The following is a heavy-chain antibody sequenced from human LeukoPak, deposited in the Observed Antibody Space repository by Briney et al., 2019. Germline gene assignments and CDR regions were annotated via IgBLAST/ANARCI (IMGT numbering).Heavy chain of an antibody. J-gene: IGHJ3*02. Sequence: EASVKVSCKASGYTFTGYYMHWVRQAPGQGLEWMGWINPNSGGTNYAQKFQGRVTMTRDTSISTAYMELSKLRSDDTAVYYCARSPGYYDSGGALDIWGQGTMVTVSS. CDR3: ARSPGYYDSGGALDI. D-gene: IGHD3-22*01. CDR2: INPNSGGT. CDR1: GYTFTGYY. V-gene: IGHV1-2*02.